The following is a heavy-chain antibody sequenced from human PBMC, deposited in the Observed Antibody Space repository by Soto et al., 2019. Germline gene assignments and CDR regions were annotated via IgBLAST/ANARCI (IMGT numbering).Heavy chain of an antibody. Sequence: AGGSLRLSCAASGFTFSSYDMSWVRQAPGKGLEWVSGVSASGSITSYADSAKGRFTISRDNAKNTVFLQISSLRAEDTAVYFCAKGDCSGGRCYRGFDYWGQGTLVTVSS. V-gene: IGHV3-23*01. D-gene: IGHD2-15*01. CDR1: GFTFSSYD. J-gene: IGHJ4*02. CDR2: VSASGSIT. CDR3: AKGDCSGGRCYRGFDY.